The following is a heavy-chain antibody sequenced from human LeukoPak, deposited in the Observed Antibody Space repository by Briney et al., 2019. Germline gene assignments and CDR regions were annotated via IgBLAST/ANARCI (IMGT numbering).Heavy chain of an antibody. J-gene: IGHJ4*02. V-gene: IGHV3-9*01. D-gene: IGHD1-26*01. CDR2: ISWNGGTI. Sequence: GGSLRLSCAASGFTFDDYAMHWVRQAPGKGLEWVSGISWNGGTIDYAGSVKGRFTISRDNAKNSLYLQVNSLRAEDTALYYCAKGIVGTTTSNFDYWGQGTLVTVSS. CDR3: AKGIVGTTTSNFDY. CDR1: GFTFDDYA.